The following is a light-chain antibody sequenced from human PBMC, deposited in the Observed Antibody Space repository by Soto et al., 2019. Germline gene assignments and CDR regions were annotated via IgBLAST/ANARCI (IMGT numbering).Light chain of an antibody. CDR1: SSDVGGYNY. V-gene: IGLV2-14*01. J-gene: IGLJ3*02. CDR2: EVS. CDR3: SSYTSSSTRV. Sequence: QSALTQPASVSGSPGQSITISCSGTSSDVGGYNYVSWYQLHPGKAPKLVIYEVSNRPSGVSNRFSGSKSGNTASLTISGLQAKDEPDYYCSSYTSSSTRVFGRRTTLTVL.